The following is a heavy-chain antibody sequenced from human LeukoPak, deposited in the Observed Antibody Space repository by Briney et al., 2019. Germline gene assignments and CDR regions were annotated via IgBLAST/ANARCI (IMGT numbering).Heavy chain of an antibody. CDR2: TNHSGST. Sequence: SETLSLTCAVYGGSFSGYYWSWIRQPPGKGLEWIGETNHSGSTNYNPSLKSRVTISVDTSKNQFSLKLSSVTAADTAVYYCARGQGIAARRGWDYWGQGTLVTVSS. V-gene: IGHV4-34*01. D-gene: IGHD6-6*01. CDR3: ARGQGIAARRGWDY. CDR1: GGSFSGYY. J-gene: IGHJ4*02.